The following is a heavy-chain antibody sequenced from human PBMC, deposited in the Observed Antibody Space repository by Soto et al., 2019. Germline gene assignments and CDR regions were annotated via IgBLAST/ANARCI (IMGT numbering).Heavy chain of an antibody. CDR2: ISISGDSK. J-gene: IGHJ4*02. Sequence: GGSLRLSCAASGFTFSRSEMNWVRQAPEKGLEWVSFISISGDSKNYADSVKGRFTISRDNVENSLYLQMSNLRPEDTAVYYCVEDLTGTTWGWGQGALVTVSS. D-gene: IGHD1-7*01. V-gene: IGHV3-48*03. CDR1: GFTFSRSE. CDR3: VEDLTGTTWG.